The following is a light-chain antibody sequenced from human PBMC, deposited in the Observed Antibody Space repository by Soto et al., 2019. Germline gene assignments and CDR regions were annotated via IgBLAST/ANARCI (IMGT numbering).Light chain of an antibody. J-gene: IGKJ4*01. CDR2: DAT. CDR3: QQRSDWPPLT. CDR1: QSLTSF. Sequence: EIVLTQSPAILSLSPGERATLTCRASQSLTSFLAWYQQKPGQAPRLLIWDATNRAPGIPARFSGSGFGADYTLTISSLEPEDSAVYYCQQRSDWPPLTFGGGTKVE. V-gene: IGKV3-11*01.